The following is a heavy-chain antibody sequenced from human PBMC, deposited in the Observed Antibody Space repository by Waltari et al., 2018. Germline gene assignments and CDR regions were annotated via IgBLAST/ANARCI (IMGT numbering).Heavy chain of an antibody. CDR2: ISCNSGSI. CDR1: GFTFDDYA. Sequence: EVQLVESGGGLVQPGRSLRLSCAASGFTFDDYAMHWVRQAPGKGLEWVSGISCNSGSIGYADSVKGRFTISRDNAKNSLYLQMNSLRAEDTALYYCAKAKEYSSSNDAFDIWGQGTMVTVSS. CDR3: AKAKEYSSSNDAFDI. D-gene: IGHD6-6*01. V-gene: IGHV3-9*01. J-gene: IGHJ3*02.